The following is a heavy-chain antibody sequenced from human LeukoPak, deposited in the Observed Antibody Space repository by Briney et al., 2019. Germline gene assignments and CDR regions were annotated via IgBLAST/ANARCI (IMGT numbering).Heavy chain of an antibody. CDR2: ISYDGSNK. CDR3: AKQLSNPQGD. D-gene: IGHD5/OR15-5a*01. CDR1: GFTFSSYG. J-gene: IGHJ4*02. Sequence: GGSLRLSCAASGFTFSSYGMHWVRQAPGKGLEWVAVISYDGSNKYYADSVKGRFTISRDNSKNTLYLQMNNLRAEDTAVYYCAKQLSNPQGDWGQGTLVTVSS. V-gene: IGHV3-30*18.